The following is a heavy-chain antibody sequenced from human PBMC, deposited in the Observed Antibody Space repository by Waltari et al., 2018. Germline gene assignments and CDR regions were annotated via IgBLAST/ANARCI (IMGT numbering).Heavy chain of an antibody. CDR3: AKDVITYSYGSGSYYMDYYYGMDV. J-gene: IGHJ6*02. V-gene: IGHV3-23*01. D-gene: IGHD3-10*01. CDR1: GFTFSSYA. CDR2: LSGSGGST. Sequence: EVQLLESGGGWVQPGESLRLSWAACGFTFSSYAMSGVRRAPGKGGEGVEALSGSGGSTYYADSVKGRFTISRDNSKNTLYLQMNTLRAEDTAVYYCAKDVITYSYGSGSYYMDYYYGMDVWGQGTTVTVSS.